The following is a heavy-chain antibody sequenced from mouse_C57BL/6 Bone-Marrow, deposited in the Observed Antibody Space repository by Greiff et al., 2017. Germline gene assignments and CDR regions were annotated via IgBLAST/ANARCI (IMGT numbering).Heavy chain of an antibody. V-gene: IGHV14-4*01. Sequence: EVKLQESGAELMKPGASVKLSCKATGYAFTGYWIEWVKQRPEQGLEWIGWIDPENGDTEYASKFQGKATITADTSSNTAYLQLSRLTSEDTAVYYCSMDYYFDYWGQGTTLTVSS. CDR3: SMDYYFDY. CDR1: GYAFTGYW. J-gene: IGHJ2*01. CDR2: IDPENGDT.